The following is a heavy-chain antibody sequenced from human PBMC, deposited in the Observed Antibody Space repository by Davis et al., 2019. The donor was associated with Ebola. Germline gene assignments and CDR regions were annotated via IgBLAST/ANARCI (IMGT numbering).Heavy chain of an antibody. Sequence: GESLKISCAASGFTFSSYAMSWVRQAPGKGLEWVSAISGSGGSTYYADSVKGRFTISRDNSKNTLYLQMNSLRAEDTAVYYCAKRGGFGIAVAGPTVDFDYWGQGTLVTVSS. CDR3: AKRGGFGIAVAGPTVDFDY. J-gene: IGHJ4*02. D-gene: IGHD6-19*01. CDR1: GFTFSSYA. V-gene: IGHV3-23*01. CDR2: ISGSGGST.